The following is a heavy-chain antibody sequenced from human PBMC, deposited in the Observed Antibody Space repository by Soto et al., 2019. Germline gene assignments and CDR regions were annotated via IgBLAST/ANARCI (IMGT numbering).Heavy chain of an antibody. J-gene: IGHJ5*02. CDR1: SGSISSNY. CDR2: ISSSGST. D-gene: IGHD2-8*01. Sequence: QVQLQESGPGLVKPSETLSLTCTASSGSISSNYWSWIRQPPGKGLEWIGYISSSGSTSYIASLQRRVSISVDTSRSQISLRLTSVTAAATAVYYCATVRRARHRTFYFDPWGRGTLVTVSS. CDR3: ATVRRARHRTFYFDP. V-gene: IGHV4-59*01.